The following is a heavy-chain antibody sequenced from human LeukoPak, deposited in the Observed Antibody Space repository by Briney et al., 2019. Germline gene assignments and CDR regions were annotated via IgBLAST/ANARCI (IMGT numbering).Heavy chain of an antibody. CDR2: ITGDGSRT. V-gene: IGHV3-43*02. CDR3: AKETYDSSGYYYHQGGFDY. Sequence: PGGSLRLSCAASGFMFEDYAMHWVRRPPGKGLEWVSLITGDGSRTYYADSVKGRFSISRDNSKNSLYLQMNSLRTEDTALYYCAKETYDSSGYYYHQGGFDYWGQGTLVTVSS. CDR1: GFMFEDYA. D-gene: IGHD3-22*01. J-gene: IGHJ4*02.